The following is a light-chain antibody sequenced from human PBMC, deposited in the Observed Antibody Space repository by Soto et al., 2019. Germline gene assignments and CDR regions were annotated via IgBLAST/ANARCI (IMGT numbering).Light chain of an antibody. Sequence: DLQMTQSPSSLSASVGDRVTITCRASQSISSYLNWYQQKPGKAPKLLIYAASSLQSGVPSRFSGSRSGRDFTLTISSLQPEDFATYYCQQSYSTPVFGQGTKLEIK. J-gene: IGKJ2*01. V-gene: IGKV1-39*01. CDR2: AAS. CDR1: QSISSY. CDR3: QQSYSTPV.